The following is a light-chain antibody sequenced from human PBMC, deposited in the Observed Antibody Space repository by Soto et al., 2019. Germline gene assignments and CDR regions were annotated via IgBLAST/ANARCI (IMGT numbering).Light chain of an antibody. CDR3: CSYAGSYTFYV. CDR2: DVS. V-gene: IGLV2-11*01. J-gene: IGLJ1*01. Sequence: QSALTQPRSVSGSPGQSVTITRTGTSSDVGGYNYVSWYQQHPGKAPKIMIYDVSKRPSGVPDRFSGSKSGNTASLTISGLQAEDEADYYCCSYAGSYTFYVFGTGTKLTVL. CDR1: SSDVGGYNY.